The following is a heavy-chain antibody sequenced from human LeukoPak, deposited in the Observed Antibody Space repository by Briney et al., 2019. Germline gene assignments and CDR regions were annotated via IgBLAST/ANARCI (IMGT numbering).Heavy chain of an antibody. Sequence: GASVKVSCKASGYTFTSYDINWVRQATGQGLEWMGGIIPIFGTANYAQKFQGRVTITTDESTSTAYMELSSLRSEDTAVYYCASGPPRYCSSTSCPLTYYFDYWGQGTLVTVSS. CDR1: GYTFTSYD. CDR2: IIPIFGTA. V-gene: IGHV1-69*05. J-gene: IGHJ4*02. D-gene: IGHD2-2*01. CDR3: ASGPPRYCSSTSCPLTYYFDY.